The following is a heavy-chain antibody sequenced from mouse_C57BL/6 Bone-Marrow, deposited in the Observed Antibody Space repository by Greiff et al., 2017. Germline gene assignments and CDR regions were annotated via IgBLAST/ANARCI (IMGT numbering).Heavy chain of an antibody. CDR1: GFTFSSYA. Sequence: EVMLVESGEGLVKPGGSLKLSCAASGFTFSSYAMSWVRQTPEKRLEWVAYISSGGDYIYYADTVKGRFTISRDNARNTLYLQMSSLKSEDTAMYYCTRERGSSSPRYFDVWGTGTTVTVSS. V-gene: IGHV5-9-1*02. CDR3: TRERGSSSPRYFDV. D-gene: IGHD1-1*01. J-gene: IGHJ1*03. CDR2: ISSGGDYI.